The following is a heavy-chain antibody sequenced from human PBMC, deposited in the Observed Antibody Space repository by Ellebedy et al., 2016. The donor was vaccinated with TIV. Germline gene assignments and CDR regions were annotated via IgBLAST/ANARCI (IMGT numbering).Heavy chain of an antibody. Sequence: GGSLRLSCAASGFTFRSYAMSWVRQAPGKGLEWVSGISGSGGSTHYADSVKGRFTISRDNPKNTLYLQMTSLRAEDTAVYYCAKDETGDYYFDYWGQGTLVTVSS. CDR1: GFTFRSYA. V-gene: IGHV3-23*01. CDR2: ISGSGGST. J-gene: IGHJ4*02. D-gene: IGHD1-1*01. CDR3: AKDETGDYYFDY.